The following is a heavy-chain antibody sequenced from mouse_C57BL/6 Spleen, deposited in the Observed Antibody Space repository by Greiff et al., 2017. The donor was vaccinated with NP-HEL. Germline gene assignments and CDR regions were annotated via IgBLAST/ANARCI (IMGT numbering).Heavy chain of an antibody. CDR3: ARELGRPFAY. J-gene: IGHJ3*01. Sequence: QVQLQQPGAELVRPGSSVKLSCKASGYTFTSYWMEWVKQRPGQGLEWIGNIYPSDSETHYNQKFKDKATLTVDKSSSTAYMQLSSLTSEDSAVYYCARELGRPFAYWGQGTLVTVSA. CDR1: GYTFTSYW. CDR2: IYPSDSET. V-gene: IGHV1-61*01. D-gene: IGHD4-1*01.